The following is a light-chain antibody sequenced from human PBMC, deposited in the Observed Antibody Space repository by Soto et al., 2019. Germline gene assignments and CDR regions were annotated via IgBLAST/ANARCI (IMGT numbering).Light chain of an antibody. V-gene: IGKV4-1*01. CDR3: QPYFSALYT. CDR1: QSVLYSSNNKNY. CDR2: WAS. Sequence: DIVMTQSPDSLAVSLGERATINCKSSQSVLYSSNNKNYLAWYQQKPGQPPKLLIYWASTRESGVPDRFSGSGSGTDFTLTISSMQAEDVAIYYCQPYFSALYTVGQGTKLEIK. J-gene: IGKJ2*01.